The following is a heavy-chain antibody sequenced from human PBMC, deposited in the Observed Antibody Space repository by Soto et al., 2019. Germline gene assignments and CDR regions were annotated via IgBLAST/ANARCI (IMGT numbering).Heavy chain of an antibody. V-gene: IGHV1-2*02. Sequence: ASVKASCKASGYTFSDYYIHWVRQAPGQGLEWMGWINPNSGGTKYAPKFQGGGTMTRDTSITTAYMELSRLRSGDTAVYYCAREPATAKPEGVDFWGQGTLVTVS. CDR3: AREPATAKPEGVDF. CDR2: INPNSGGT. CDR1: GYTFSDYY. J-gene: IGHJ4*02. D-gene: IGHD1-1*01.